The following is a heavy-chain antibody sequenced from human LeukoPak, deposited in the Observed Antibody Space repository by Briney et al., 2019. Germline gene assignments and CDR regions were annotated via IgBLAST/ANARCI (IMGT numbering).Heavy chain of an antibody. CDR2: ISSSSSTI. CDR1: GFTFSSYS. Sequence: GGSLRLSCAASGFTFSSYSMNWVRQAPGKRLEWVSYISSSSSTIYYADSVKGRFTISRDNAKNSLYLQMNSLRAEDTAVYYCARTLLYYYDSSGLHPWGQGTLVTVSS. J-gene: IGHJ5*02. V-gene: IGHV3-48*01. D-gene: IGHD3-22*01. CDR3: ARTLLYYYDSSGLHP.